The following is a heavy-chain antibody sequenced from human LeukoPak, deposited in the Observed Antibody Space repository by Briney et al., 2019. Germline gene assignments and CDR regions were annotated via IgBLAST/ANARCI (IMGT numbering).Heavy chain of an antibody. Sequence: SETLSLTCAVYGGSFSGYYWSWIRQPPGKGLEWIGEINHSGSTNYNPSLKSRVTISVGTSKNQFSLKLSSVTAADTAVYYCARERARYGDFAYWGQGTLVTVSS. D-gene: IGHD4-17*01. CDR2: INHSGST. CDR3: ARERARYGDFAY. V-gene: IGHV4-34*01. CDR1: GGSFSGYY. J-gene: IGHJ4*02.